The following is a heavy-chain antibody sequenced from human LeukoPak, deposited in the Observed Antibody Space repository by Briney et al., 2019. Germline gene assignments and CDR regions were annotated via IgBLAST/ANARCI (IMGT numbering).Heavy chain of an antibody. CDR2: IIPIFCTA. CDR1: GGTFSSYA. Sequence: ASVKVSCKASGGTFSSYAISWVRQAPGQGLEWMGRIIPIFCTANYAQKFQGRVTITTDESTSTAYMELSSLRSEDTAVYYCARDGKLTGAPYFDYWGQGTLVTVSS. D-gene: IGHD7-27*01. J-gene: IGHJ4*02. V-gene: IGHV1-69*05. CDR3: ARDGKLTGAPYFDY.